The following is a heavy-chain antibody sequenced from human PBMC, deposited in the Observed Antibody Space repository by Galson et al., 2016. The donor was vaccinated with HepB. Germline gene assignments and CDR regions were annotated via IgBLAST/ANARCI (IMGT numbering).Heavy chain of an antibody. V-gene: IGHV3-7*03. J-gene: IGHJ4*02. D-gene: IGHD3-10*01. CDR1: GFSFSSYW. CDR2: ISKDGSEK. CDR3: ARDRAMEDY. Sequence: SLRLSCAASGFSFSSYWMSWVRLAPGKGLEWVGQISKDGSEKYYLGSMEGRFSISRDNAKNSLYLQMSSLRVDDTAVYFCARDRAMEDYWGQGTLVTVSS.